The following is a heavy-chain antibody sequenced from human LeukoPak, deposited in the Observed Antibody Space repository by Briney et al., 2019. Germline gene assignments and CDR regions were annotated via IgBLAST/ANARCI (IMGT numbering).Heavy chain of an antibody. Sequence: GGSLTHYSSASRFTRTSHAMSRLPHAPGQGPQRTPTITGSGGSTYYADSVKGRFTISRANSKNTMHMQMNTLRAEDTAVFYCAKAKVVVAAARLYFDSWGQGTLVTVSS. V-gene: IGHV3-23*01. CDR2: ITGSGGST. D-gene: IGHD2-15*01. J-gene: IGHJ4*02. CDR1: RFTRTSHA. CDR3: AKAKVVVAAARLYFDS.